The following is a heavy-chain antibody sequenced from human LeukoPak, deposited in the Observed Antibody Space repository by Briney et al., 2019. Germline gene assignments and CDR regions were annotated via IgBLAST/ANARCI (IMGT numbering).Heavy chain of an antibody. V-gene: IGHV3-7*04. CDR1: GXSFRSYW. CDR2: IKEDGTDI. Sequence: GGSLRLSCSASGXSFRSYWMSWVRQAPGKGLEWVANIKEDGTDIYYAGSVKGRFTISRDNAKNSLYLQMNSLRAEDTAVYYCARDVGTFEYWGLGTPVTVSS. CDR3: ARDVGTFEY. J-gene: IGHJ4*02.